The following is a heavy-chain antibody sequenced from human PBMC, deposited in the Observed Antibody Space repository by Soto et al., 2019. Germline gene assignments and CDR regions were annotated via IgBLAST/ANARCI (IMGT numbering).Heavy chain of an antibody. CDR3: ARGGGTTLAPLP. J-gene: IGHJ5*02. V-gene: IGHV1-2*02. D-gene: IGHD3-16*01. CDR2: INPNSGAT. CDR1: GCTFTGYF. Sequence: ASVKVSCKASGCTFTGYFMHWVRQAPGEGLEWMGWINPNSGATKYAPKFQGRVTMTRDTPNRTAYLELSRLTSDDTAIYYCARGGGTTLAPLPWGQGTPVTVSS.